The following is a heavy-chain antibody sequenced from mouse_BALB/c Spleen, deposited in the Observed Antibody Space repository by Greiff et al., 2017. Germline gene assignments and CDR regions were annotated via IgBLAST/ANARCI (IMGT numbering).Heavy chain of an antibody. V-gene: IGHV5-6-4*01. CDR2: ISSGGSYT. D-gene: IGHD2-1*01. CDR3: TRAGNGNFDY. CDR1: GFTFSSYT. Sequence: EVQVVESGGGLVKPGGSLKLSCAASGFTFSSYTMSWVRQTPEKRLEWVATISSGGSYTDYPDSVKGRFTISRDNAKNTLYLQMSSLKSEDTAMYYCTRAGNGNFDYWGQGTTLTVSS. J-gene: IGHJ2*01.